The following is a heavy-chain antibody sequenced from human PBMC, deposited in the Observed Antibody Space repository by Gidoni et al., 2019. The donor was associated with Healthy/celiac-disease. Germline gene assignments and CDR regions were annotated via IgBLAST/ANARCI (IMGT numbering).Heavy chain of an antibody. CDR1: GDTLTSYV. CDR2: ISAYNGNT. J-gene: IGHJ4*02. CDR3: ATYYGSASYPLGY. D-gene: IGHD3-10*01. Sequence: QAQPVQAGEEGKKHGASVKVNCKEAGDTLTSYVISWVRQSPGQGLEWVGWISAYNGNTNYAQKLQGRVTVTTDTSTSTAYIDLRSLCSDDTAVYYCATYYGSASYPLGYWGQATLVTVSS. V-gene: IGHV1-18*01.